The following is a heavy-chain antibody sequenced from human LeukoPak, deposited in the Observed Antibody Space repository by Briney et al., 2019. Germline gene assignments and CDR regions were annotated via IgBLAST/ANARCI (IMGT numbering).Heavy chain of an antibody. J-gene: IGHJ4*02. CDR1: GFTFSSYV. CDR2: ISASGGTT. V-gene: IGHV3-23*01. D-gene: IGHD3-9*01. CDR3: AKVRYVGYYFDN. Sequence: GGSLRLSCAASGFTFSSYVMSWVRQAPGKGLEWVSTISASGGTTYYADSVKGRFTISRDNSKNTLYLQMNSLRAEDTAVYYCAKVRYVGYYFDNWGQGTLVTVSS.